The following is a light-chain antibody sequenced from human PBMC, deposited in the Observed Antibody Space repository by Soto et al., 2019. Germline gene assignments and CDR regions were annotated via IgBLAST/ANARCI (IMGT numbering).Light chain of an antibody. CDR2: AAS. V-gene: IGKV1-39*01. CDR3: QQSYSIPYT. CDR1: QSILTY. J-gene: IGKJ2*01. Sequence: DIQMTQSPSSLSASVGDRVTITCRASQSILTYLNWYHQKPGKAPNLLISAASSLQSGVPSRFSGSGSGTDFTLTISSLQPEDFATYYCQQSYSIPYTFGQGTKLEIK.